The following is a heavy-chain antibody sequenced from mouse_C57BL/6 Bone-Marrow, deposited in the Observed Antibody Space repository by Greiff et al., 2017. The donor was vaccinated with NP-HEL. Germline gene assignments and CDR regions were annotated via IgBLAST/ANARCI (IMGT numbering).Heavy chain of an antibody. V-gene: IGHV5-16*01. Sequence: EVKLMESEGGLVQPGSSMKLSCTASGFTFSDYYMAWVRQVPEKGLEWVANINYDGSSTYYLDSLKSRFIISRDNAKNILYLQMSSLKSEDTATYYGAREGIYYYGSSYYFDYWGQGTTLTVSS. J-gene: IGHJ2*01. CDR1: GFTFSDYY. D-gene: IGHD1-1*01. CDR3: AREGIYYYGSSYYFDY. CDR2: INYDGSST.